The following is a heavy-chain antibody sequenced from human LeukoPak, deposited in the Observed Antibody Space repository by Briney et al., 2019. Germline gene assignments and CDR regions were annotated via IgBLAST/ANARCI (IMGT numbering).Heavy chain of an antibody. J-gene: IGHJ4*02. CDR2: ISYDGTNK. V-gene: IGHV3-30*18. Sequence: GGSLRLSCVASGFTFSNYGMHWVRQAPGKGLEWVAVISYDGTNKYYADSVKGRFTISRDYPKNTLFLQTSSLRAEDTAVYYCAKGRYSSTWCSDHWGQGTLVTVSS. CDR3: AKGRYSSTWCSDH. D-gene: IGHD6-13*01. CDR1: GFTFSNYG.